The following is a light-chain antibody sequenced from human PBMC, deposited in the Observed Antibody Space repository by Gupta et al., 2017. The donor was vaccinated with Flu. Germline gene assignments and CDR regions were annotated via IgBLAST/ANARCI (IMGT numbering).Light chain of an antibody. CDR1: QDTRNF. CDR3: QQYHNIPLT. J-gene: IGKJ4*01. CDR2: DAS. V-gene: IGKV1-33*01. Sequence: DIQLTQSPSSLSASVGDRVTITCQASQDTRNFLNWYQQQPGKAPKVVLYDASNLETGVQSRFSGSGYGTDFTLTISSLQPEDIGTYYCQQYHNIPLTFGGGTKVEIK.